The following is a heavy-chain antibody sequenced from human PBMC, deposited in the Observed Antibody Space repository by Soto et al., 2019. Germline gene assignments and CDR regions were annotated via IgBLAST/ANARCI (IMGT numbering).Heavy chain of an antibody. D-gene: IGHD4-17*01. J-gene: IGHJ4*02. Sequence: QLQLQESGSGLVKPSQTLSLTCAVSGGSISSGGYSWSWIRQPPGKGLEWIGYIYHSGSTYYNPSLKSRVTISLDRSKNQFSRKLISVTAADTAVYYCARGYGGNSPCFHYWGQVTLVTVSS. CDR1: GGSISSGGYS. CDR2: IYHSGST. V-gene: IGHV4-30-2*01. CDR3: ARGYGGNSPCFHY.